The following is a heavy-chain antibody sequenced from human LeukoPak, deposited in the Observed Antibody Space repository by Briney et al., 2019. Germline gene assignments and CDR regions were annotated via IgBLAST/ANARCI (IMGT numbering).Heavy chain of an antibody. CDR3: AKGAVYCTGTGCYFSDY. CDR1: GFTFSSYG. J-gene: IGHJ4*02. V-gene: IGHV3-30*18. CDR2: ISYDGSDK. D-gene: IGHD2-15*01. Sequence: PGGSLRLSCAASGFTFSSYGMHWVRQAPGKGLEWVAVISYDGSDKYYADSVKGRFTISRDNSKNTLYLQMNSLRTEDTAVYYCAKGAVYCTGTGCYFSDYWGQGTLVTVSS.